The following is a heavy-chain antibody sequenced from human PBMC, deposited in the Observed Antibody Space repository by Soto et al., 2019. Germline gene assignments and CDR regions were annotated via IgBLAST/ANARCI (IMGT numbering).Heavy chain of an antibody. D-gene: IGHD3-10*01. CDR2: IYYSGST. CDR3: AGNRITMVRGVPYFDY. Sequence: SETLSLTCTVSGGSISSYYWSWIRQPPGKGLEWIGYIYYSGSTNYNPSLKSRVTISVDTSKNQFSLKLSSVTAADTAVYYCAGNRITMVRGVPYFDYWGQGTLVTVSS. V-gene: IGHV4-59*01. CDR1: GGSISSYY. J-gene: IGHJ4*02.